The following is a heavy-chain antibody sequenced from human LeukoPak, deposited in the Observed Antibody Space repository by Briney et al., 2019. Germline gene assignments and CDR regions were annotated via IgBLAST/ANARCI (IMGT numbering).Heavy chain of an antibody. CDR3: ARRSGWYGIDY. D-gene: IGHD6-19*01. CDR2: IYDSGST. CDR1: GGSISSYY. J-gene: IGHJ4*02. Sequence: SETLSLTCTVSGGSISSYYWSWIRQPPGKGLEWIGYIYDSGSTNYNPSLKNRVTISVDTSKSQFSLKLSSVTAADTAVYYCARRSGWYGIDYWGQGTLVTVSS. V-gene: IGHV4-59*08.